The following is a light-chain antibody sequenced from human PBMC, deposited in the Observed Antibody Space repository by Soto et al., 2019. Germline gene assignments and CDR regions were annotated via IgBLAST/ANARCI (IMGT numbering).Light chain of an antibody. J-gene: IGLJ1*01. CDR2: DNT. CDR3: HSYDSSLSSSV. V-gene: IGLV1-40*01. CDR1: SSDIGAGYD. Sequence: QAVVTQPPSVSGAPGQRVTISCTGSSSDIGAGYDVHWYQQLPGTAPKLLIYDNTNRPSGVPDRFSGSKSGTSASLAITGLQAEDEADYYCHSYDSSLSSSVFGTGTKVTVL.